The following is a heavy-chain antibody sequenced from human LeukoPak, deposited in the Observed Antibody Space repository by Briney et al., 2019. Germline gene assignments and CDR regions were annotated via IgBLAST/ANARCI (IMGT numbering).Heavy chain of an antibody. CDR2: INHSGST. J-gene: IGHJ5*02. D-gene: IGHD3-22*01. CDR1: GGSFSGYY. Sequence: SETLSLTCAVYGGSFSGYYWSWIRQPPRKGLEWIGEINHSGSTNYNPSLKSRVTISVDTSKNQFSLKLSSVTAADTAVYYCARGRWLLRGPWFDPWGQGTLVTVSS. V-gene: IGHV4-34*01. CDR3: ARGRWLLRGPWFDP.